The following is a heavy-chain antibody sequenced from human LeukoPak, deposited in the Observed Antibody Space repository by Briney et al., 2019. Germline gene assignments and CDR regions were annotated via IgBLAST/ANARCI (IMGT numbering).Heavy chain of an antibody. CDR1: GYTLTELS. V-gene: IGHV1-24*01. D-gene: IGHD3-22*01. CDR3: ATAPYDSSGYFYGMDV. J-gene: IGHJ6*02. Sequence: ASVKVSCKVSGYTLTELSMHWVRQAPGKGLEWMVGFDPEDGETIYAQKFQGRVTMTEDTSTDTAYMELSSLRSEDTAVYYCATAPYDSSGYFYGMDVWGQGTTVTVSS. CDR2: FDPEDGET.